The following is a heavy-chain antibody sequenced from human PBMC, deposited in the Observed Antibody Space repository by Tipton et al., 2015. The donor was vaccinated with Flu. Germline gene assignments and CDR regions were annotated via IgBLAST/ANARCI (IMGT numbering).Heavy chain of an antibody. CDR3: ARLGVSAVGWYNWFDP. D-gene: IGHD6-13*01. V-gene: IGHV3-7*01. CDR1: GLTFSDCW. Sequence: TLRLSCEASGLTFSDCWMTWVRQPPGKGREWVANINGDGSKIYFADSLKGRFTISRDNAKNSLYLQMDSLRSEDTAVYYCARLGVSAVGWYNWFDPWGQGTLVIVSS. J-gene: IGHJ5*02. CDR2: INGDGSKI.